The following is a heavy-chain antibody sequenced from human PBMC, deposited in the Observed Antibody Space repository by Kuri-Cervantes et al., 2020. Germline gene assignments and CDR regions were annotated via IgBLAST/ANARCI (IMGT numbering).Heavy chain of an antibody. CDR3: ARERGDYYDSSGYPTYCFDY. V-gene: IGHV4-30-2*06. Sequence: LRLSCTVSGGSISNGDYFWSWIRQSPGKGLEWIGYVFHSEVTYYNPSLKSRVTISVDRSKNQFSLKLSSVAAADTAVYYCARERGDYYDSSGYPTYCFDYWGQGTLVTVSS. CDR2: VFHSEVT. J-gene: IGHJ4*02. CDR1: GGSISNGDYF. D-gene: IGHD3-22*01.